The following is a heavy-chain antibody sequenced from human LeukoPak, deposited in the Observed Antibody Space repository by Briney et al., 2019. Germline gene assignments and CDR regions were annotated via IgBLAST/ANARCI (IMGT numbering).Heavy chain of an antibody. CDR2: IYSDGYT. J-gene: IGHJ4*02. Sequence: GSLRLSCAASGFTVSSSYMSWVRQAPGKELEWVSNIYSDGYTYYADSVRGRFTISRDNSKNTVYLQMNSLRAEDTAVYYCARDRPSSGGAVAGYLDHWGQGTLVTVSS. V-gene: IGHV3-66*01. CDR3: ARDRPSSGGAVAGYLDH. D-gene: IGHD6-19*01. CDR1: GFTVSSSY.